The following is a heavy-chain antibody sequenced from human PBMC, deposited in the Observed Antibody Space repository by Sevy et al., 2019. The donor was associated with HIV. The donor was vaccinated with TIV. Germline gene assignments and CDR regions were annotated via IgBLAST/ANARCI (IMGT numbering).Heavy chain of an antibody. CDR2: ISSAGSNK. Sequence: GGSLRLSCAASGLTFSSHAMHWVRQAPGKGLEWVAVISSAGSNKYYADSVKGQFTISRDNPKNTLYPQMNSLRPEDTAVYYCTRDAGYSIAWSPSDYWGQGTLVTVSS. J-gene: IGHJ4*02. V-gene: IGHV3-30-3*01. D-gene: IGHD6-19*01. CDR1: GLTFSSHA. CDR3: TRDAGYSIAWSPSDY.